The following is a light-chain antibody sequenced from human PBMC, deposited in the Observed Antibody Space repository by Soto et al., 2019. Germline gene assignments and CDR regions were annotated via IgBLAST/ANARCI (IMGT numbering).Light chain of an antibody. V-gene: IGKV3-15*01. CDR3: QQYNNWPPPLT. J-gene: IGKJ4*01. CDR2: GAS. CDR1: QSVSSN. Sequence: EIVMTQSPATLYVSPGERATLSCRASQSVSSNLAWYQQKPGQAPRLLIYGASTRATGIPARFSGSGSGTEFTLTISSLQSEDFAVYYGQQYNNWPPPLTFGGGTKVEIK.